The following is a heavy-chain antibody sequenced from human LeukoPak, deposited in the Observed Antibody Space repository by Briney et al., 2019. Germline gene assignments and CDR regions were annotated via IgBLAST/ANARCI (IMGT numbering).Heavy chain of an antibody. D-gene: IGHD5-12*01. J-gene: IGHJ4*02. CDR2: ISSSGSTI. Sequence: GGSLRLSCAASGFTFSSYEMNWVCQAPGKGLEWVSYISSSGSTIYYADSVKGRFTISRDNAKNSLYLQMNSLRAEDAAVYYCARQIYLGKIIVATTNYFDYWGQGTLVTVSS. CDR3: ARQIYLGKIIVATTNYFDY. CDR1: GFTFSSYE. V-gene: IGHV3-48*03.